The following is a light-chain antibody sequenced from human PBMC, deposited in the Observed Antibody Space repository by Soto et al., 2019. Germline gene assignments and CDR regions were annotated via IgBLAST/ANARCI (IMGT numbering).Light chain of an antibody. CDR1: SSDVGDYNY. J-gene: IGLJ1*01. CDR3: SSFSSGSNRYV. CDR2: AVN. Sequence: QSVLTQPASVSGSPGQSITISCTGTSSDVGDYNYVSWYQHHPGRAPKLMIFAVNNRPSGVSNRFSGSKSGNTASLNISGLQAEDEADYYCSSFSSGSNRYVLGTGTKVTVL. V-gene: IGLV2-14*01.